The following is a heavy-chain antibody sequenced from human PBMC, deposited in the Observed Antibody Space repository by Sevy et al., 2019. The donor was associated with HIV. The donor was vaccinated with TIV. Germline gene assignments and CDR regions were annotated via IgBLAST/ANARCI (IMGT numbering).Heavy chain of an antibody. V-gene: IGHV3-21*01. Sequence: GGSLRLSCAASGFTFSTSTRNWVGQAPGKGLEWVSLMTGSGSYILYADSVKGRFTISRDNAKNSVFLQMNSLRVEDTAVYYCVRDGWNYWGQGTLVTVSS. CDR2: MTGSGSYI. CDR1: GFTFSTST. J-gene: IGHJ4*02. D-gene: IGHD2-15*01. CDR3: VRDGWNY.